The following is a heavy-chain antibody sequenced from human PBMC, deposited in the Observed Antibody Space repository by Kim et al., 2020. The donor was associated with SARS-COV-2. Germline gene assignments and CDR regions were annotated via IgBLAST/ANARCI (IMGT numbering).Heavy chain of an antibody. Sequence: GGSLRLSCAASGFTFSSYAMHWVRQAPGKGLEWVAVISYDGSNKYYADSVKGRFTISRDNSKNTLYLQMNSLRAEDTAVYYCARDGKGAKKIHLLDYWGQGTLVTVSS. CDR1: GFTFSSYA. J-gene: IGHJ4*02. V-gene: IGHV3-30*04. D-gene: IGHD5-18*01. CDR2: ISYDGSNK. CDR3: ARDGKGAKKIHLLDY.